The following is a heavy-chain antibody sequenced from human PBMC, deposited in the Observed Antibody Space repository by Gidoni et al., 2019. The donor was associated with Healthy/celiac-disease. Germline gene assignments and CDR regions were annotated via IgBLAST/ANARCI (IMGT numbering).Heavy chain of an antibody. V-gene: IGHV3-7*01. J-gene: IGHJ4*02. CDR3: ARESSSWYPY. D-gene: IGHD6-13*01. Sequence: EVQLVESGGGLVQPGGSLSLSCAASGFTFSSYWMSWVRQGPGKGLEWVANIMPDGSEKYYVDSVKGRFTISRDNAKNSLYLQMNSLRAEDTAVYYCARESSSWYPYWGQGTLVTVSS. CDR2: IMPDGSEK. CDR1: GFTFSSYW.